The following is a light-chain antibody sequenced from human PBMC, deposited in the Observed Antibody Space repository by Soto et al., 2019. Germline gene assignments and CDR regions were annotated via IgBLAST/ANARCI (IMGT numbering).Light chain of an antibody. Sequence: EIVLTQSPGTLSLSPGGRATLSCRASQSVSSSYLAWYQQKPGQAPRLLIYGASSRATDIPDRFSGSGSGTDFTLTISRLEPEDFAVYYCQQYCSSPVTFGQGTKVEIK. CDR3: QQYCSSPVT. CDR1: QSVSSSY. V-gene: IGKV3-20*01. CDR2: GAS. J-gene: IGKJ1*01.